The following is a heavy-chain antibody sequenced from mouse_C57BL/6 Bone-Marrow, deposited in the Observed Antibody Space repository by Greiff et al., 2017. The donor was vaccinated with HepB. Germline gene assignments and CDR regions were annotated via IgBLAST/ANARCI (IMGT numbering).Heavy chain of an antibody. D-gene: IGHD2-12*01. V-gene: IGHV1-76*01. Sequence: VKLQQSGAELVRPGASVKLSCKASGYTFTDYYINWVKQRPGQGLEWIARIYPGSGNTYYNEKFKGKATLTAEKSSSTAYMQLSSLTSEDSAVYFCARQRPYDGYFDYWGQGTTLTVSS. CDR3: ARQRPYDGYFDY. CDR2: IYPGSGNT. J-gene: IGHJ2*01. CDR1: GYTFTDYY.